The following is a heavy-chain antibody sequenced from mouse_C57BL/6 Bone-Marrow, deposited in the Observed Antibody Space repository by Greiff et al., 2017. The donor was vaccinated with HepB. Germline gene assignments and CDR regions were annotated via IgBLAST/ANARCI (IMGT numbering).Heavy chain of an antibody. CDR1: GFSFNTYA. V-gene: IGHV10-1*01. J-gene: IGHJ1*03. CDR2: IRSKSNNYAT. Sequence: EVKVVESGGGLVQPKGSLKLSCAASGFSFNTYAMNWVRQAPGKGLEWVARIRSKSNNYATYYADSVKDRFTISRDDSESMLYLQMNNVKTEDTAMYYCVRHTPHYYGSSYGYFDVWGTGTTVTVSS. D-gene: IGHD1-1*01. CDR3: VRHTPHYYGSSYGYFDV.